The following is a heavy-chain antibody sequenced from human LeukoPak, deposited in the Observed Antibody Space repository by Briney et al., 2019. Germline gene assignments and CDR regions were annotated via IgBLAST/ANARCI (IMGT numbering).Heavy chain of an antibody. CDR1: GGSISSYY. CDR2: IYYSGST. J-gene: IGHJ4*02. V-gene: IGHV4-59*01. D-gene: IGHD6-19*01. CDR3: ARDQEQWLVSGGFDY. Sequence: SETLSLTCTVSGGSISSYYWSWIRQPPGKGLEWIGYIYYSGSTNYNPSLKSRVTISVDTSKNQFSLKLSSVTTADTAVYYCARDQEQWLVSGGFDYWGQGTLVTVSS.